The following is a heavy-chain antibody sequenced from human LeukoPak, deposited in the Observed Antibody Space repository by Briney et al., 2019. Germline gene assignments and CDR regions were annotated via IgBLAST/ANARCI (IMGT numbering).Heavy chain of an antibody. V-gene: IGHV3-33*01. D-gene: IGHD4-17*01. Sequence: GGSLRLSCAASGFTFSSYGMHWVRQAPGKGLEWVAVIWYDGSNKYYADSVKGRFTFSRDNSKNTLYLQMNSLRAEDTAVYYCARTLFDYGDYSDYWGQGTLVTVSS. CDR1: GFTFSSYG. J-gene: IGHJ4*02. CDR2: IWYDGSNK. CDR3: ARTLFDYGDYSDY.